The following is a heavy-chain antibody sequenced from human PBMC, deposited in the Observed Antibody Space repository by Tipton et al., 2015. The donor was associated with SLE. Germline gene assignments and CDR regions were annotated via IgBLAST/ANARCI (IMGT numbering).Heavy chain of an antibody. J-gene: IGHJ3*02. CDR3: ANTWYDAFDI. CDR2: IKQDGSEK. CDR1: GFTFSSYW. D-gene: IGHD6-13*01. V-gene: IGHV3-7*01. Sequence: SGFTFSSYWMSWVRQAPGKGLEWVANIKQDGSEKYYVDSVKGRFTISRDNAKNSLYLQMNSLRAEDTAVYYCANTWYDAFDIWGQGTMVTVSS.